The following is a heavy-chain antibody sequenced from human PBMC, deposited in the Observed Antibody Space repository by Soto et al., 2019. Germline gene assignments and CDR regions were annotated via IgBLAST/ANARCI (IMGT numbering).Heavy chain of an antibody. V-gene: IGHV3-23*01. J-gene: IGHJ6*03. CDR2: ISGSGGST. CDR1: GFTFSSYA. Sequence: GGSLRLSCAASGFTFSSYAMSWVRQAPGKGLEWVSAISGSGGSTYYADSVKGRFTISRDNSKNTLYLQMNSLRAEDTAVYYCAKDPFRHWNPLYYYYYYMDVWGKGTTVTVSS. D-gene: IGHD1-1*01. CDR3: AKDPFRHWNPLYYYYYYMDV.